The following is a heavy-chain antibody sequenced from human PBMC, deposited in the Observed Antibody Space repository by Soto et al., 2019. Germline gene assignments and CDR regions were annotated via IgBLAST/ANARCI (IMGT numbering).Heavy chain of an antibody. CDR2: INHSGGS. CDR1: GGSFSGYY. CDR3: ARLVRGISDYYGMDV. D-gene: IGHD3-10*01. Sequence: SETLSLTRAVYGGSFSGYYWSWIRQPPGKGLEWIGEINHSGGSTYNPSLKSRVTISIDKSKNQFSLKLSPVTAAYTAIYYCARLVRGISDYYGMDVWGQGTTVTVSS. J-gene: IGHJ6*02. V-gene: IGHV4-34*01.